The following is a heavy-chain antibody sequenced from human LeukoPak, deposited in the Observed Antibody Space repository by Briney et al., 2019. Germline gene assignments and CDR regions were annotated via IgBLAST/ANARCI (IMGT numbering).Heavy chain of an antibody. Sequence: GGSLRLSCAASGFTFSSYWMSWVRQAPGKGLEWVANIKQDGSEKYYVDSVKGGFTISRDNAKNSLYLQMNSLRAEDTAVYYCARLSKEDAFDIWGQGTMVTVSS. V-gene: IGHV3-7*01. CDR3: ARLSKEDAFDI. J-gene: IGHJ3*02. CDR1: GFTFSSYW. CDR2: IKQDGSEK.